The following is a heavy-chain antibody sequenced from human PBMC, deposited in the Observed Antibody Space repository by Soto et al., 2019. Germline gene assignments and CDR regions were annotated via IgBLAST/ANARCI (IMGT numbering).Heavy chain of an antibody. CDR2: TYWDGDK. J-gene: IGHJ4*02. D-gene: IGHD5-12*01. CDR1: GFSLSTSGVG. V-gene: IGHV2-5*02. CDR3: VQTHKWLRFDS. Sequence: QITLKESGPTLVKPTQTLTLTCTFSGFSLSTSGVGVGWIRQTPGKALEWLALTYWDGDKRYSPSLKSRLTTMKDTTKNQVVRIMTNMDPVDTARYYCVQTHKWLRFDSWGQGTLVTVSS.